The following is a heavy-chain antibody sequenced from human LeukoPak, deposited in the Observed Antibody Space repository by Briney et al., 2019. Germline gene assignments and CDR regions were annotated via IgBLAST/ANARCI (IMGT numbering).Heavy chain of an antibody. J-gene: IGHJ4*02. V-gene: IGHV3-23*01. CDR2: ISGSGGST. CDR1: GFTFSSYA. CDR3: ANLPANKYSSSSFDY. Sequence: PGGSLRLSCAASGFTFSSYAMSWVRQAPGKGLEWVSAISGSGGSTYYADSVKGRFTISRDNSKNTLCLQMNSLRAEDTAVYYCANLPANKYSSSSFDYWGQGTLVTVSS. D-gene: IGHD6-6*01.